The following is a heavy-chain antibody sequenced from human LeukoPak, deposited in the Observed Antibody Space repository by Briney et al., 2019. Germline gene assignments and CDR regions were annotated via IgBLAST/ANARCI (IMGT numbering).Heavy chain of an antibody. Sequence: PGGSLRLSCAASGFTFSSYWMSWVHQAPGKGLEWVANIKQDGSEKYYVDSVKGRFTISRDNAKNSLYLQMNSLRAEDTAVYYCARDYYDYGDYGDYWGQGTLVTVSS. D-gene: IGHD4-17*01. V-gene: IGHV3-7*01. CDR1: GFTFSSYW. J-gene: IGHJ4*02. CDR2: IKQDGSEK. CDR3: ARDYYDYGDYGDY.